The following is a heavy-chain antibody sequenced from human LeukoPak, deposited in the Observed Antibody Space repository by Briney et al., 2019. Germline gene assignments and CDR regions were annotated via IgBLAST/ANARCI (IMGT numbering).Heavy chain of an antibody. J-gene: IGHJ5*02. Sequence: PSETLSLTCTVSGGSISSSSYYWGWIRQPPGKGLEWIGSIYYSGSTYYNPSLKSRVTISVDTSKNQFSLKLSSVTAADTAVYYCARAQIVLNRAPYDFWSGYYNWFDPWGQGTLVTVSS. CDR3: ARAQIVLNRAPYDFWSGYYNWFDP. V-gene: IGHV4-39*01. D-gene: IGHD3-3*01. CDR2: IYYSGST. CDR1: GGSISSSSYY.